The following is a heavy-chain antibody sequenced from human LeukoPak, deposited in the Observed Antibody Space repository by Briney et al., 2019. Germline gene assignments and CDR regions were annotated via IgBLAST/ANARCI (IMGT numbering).Heavy chain of an antibody. V-gene: IGHV4-39*02. J-gene: IGHJ4*02. Sequence: SETLSLTCTVSGGSISGVSYYWGWIRQSPGKGLEWIGSIHHNGSTHYNPSLKSRVTISVDTSKNHFSLTLSSVTAADTAVYFCARPDYHSSASYYGPFDYWGQGSLVTVSS. CDR3: ARPDYHSSASYYGPFDY. CDR2: IHHNGST. CDR1: GGSISGVSYY. D-gene: IGHD3-22*01.